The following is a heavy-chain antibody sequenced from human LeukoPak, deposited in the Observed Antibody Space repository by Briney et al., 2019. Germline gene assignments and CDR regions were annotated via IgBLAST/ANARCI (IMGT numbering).Heavy chain of an antibody. J-gene: IGHJ4*02. CDR3: AKDLQYYASGRYYEHNLDY. V-gene: IGHV3-23*01. Sequence: GGSLRLSCAASGFPFSAYAMSWVRQAPGKRLDWVSAITGSGGSTYYADSVKGRFTIFRDNSKNTLYLQMNSLRAEDTAVYYCAKDLQYYASGRYYEHNLDYWGQGTLVTVSS. CDR2: ITGSGGST. CDR1: GFPFSAYA. D-gene: IGHD3-10*01.